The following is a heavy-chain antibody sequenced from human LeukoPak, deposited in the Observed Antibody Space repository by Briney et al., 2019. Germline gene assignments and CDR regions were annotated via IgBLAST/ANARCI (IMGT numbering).Heavy chain of an antibody. CDR1: GFTVSSNY. CDR3: ARSPYSSGWYPFDP. V-gene: IGHV3-53*01. J-gene: IGHJ5*02. Sequence: GGSLRLSCAASGFTVSSNYMSWVRQAPGKGLEWVSVIYSGGSTYYADSVKGRFTISRDNSKNTLYLQMNSLRAEDTAVYYCARSPYSSGWYPFDPWGQETLVTVSS. D-gene: IGHD6-19*01. CDR2: IYSGGST.